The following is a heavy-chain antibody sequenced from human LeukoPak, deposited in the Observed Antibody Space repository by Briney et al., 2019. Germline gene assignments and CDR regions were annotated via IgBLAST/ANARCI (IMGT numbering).Heavy chain of an antibody. CDR3: ARDPFGDAFDI. J-gene: IGHJ3*02. CDR1: GGSISSGGYY. D-gene: IGHD3-10*01. V-gene: IGHV4-31*03. Sequence: SQTLSLTCTVSGGSISSGGYYWSWIRLHPGKGLEWIGHIYYSGSTYYNPSLKSRFTISVHTYKNQFSLKLSSVTAADTAVYYCARDPFGDAFDIWGQGTMVTVSS. CDR2: IYYSGST.